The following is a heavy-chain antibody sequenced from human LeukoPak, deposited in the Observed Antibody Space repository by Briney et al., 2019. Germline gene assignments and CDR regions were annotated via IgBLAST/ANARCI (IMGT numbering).Heavy chain of an antibody. J-gene: IGHJ5*02. D-gene: IGHD3-16*01. CDR1: GYSISSGYF. CDR2: IYQSETA. Sequence: SETLSLTCTVSGYSISSGYFWGWMRQPPGKGLEWIGSIYQSETAHYNPSLKSRVTISVDTSKNQFSLKLNSVTAADTAVYYCARESGSYLWRSWLNPWGQGTLVTVSS. CDR3: ARESGSYLWRSWLNP. V-gene: IGHV4-38-2*02.